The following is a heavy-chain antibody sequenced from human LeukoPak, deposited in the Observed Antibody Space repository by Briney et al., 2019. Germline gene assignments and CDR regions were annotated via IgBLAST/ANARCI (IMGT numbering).Heavy chain of an antibody. Sequence: GGSLRLSCVASEFTFNNYAMAWVRQGPGKGLEWVSSISGSGGNTYYADYVKGRFTISRDNSKNTLYLQMNSLRAEDTAMYYCARGEAVAGNDHWGQGALVTVSS. CDR2: ISGSGGNT. CDR1: EFTFNNYA. D-gene: IGHD6-19*01. CDR3: ARGEAVAGNDH. J-gene: IGHJ4*02. V-gene: IGHV3-23*01.